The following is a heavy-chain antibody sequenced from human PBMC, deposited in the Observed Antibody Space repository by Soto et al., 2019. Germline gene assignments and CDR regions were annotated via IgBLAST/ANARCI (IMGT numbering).Heavy chain of an antibody. D-gene: IGHD3-22*01. CDR1: GFPVSSNY. Sequence: GGSLRRSCEASGFPVSSNYMSWVRPAPGKGLEWVSVIYSGGSTYYADSVKGRFTISRDNSKNTLYLQMNSLRAEDTAVYYCAREAHYYDSSGYYSVYWGQGTLVTVSS. J-gene: IGHJ4*02. CDR3: AREAHYYDSSGYYSVY. CDR2: IYSGGST. V-gene: IGHV3-66*01.